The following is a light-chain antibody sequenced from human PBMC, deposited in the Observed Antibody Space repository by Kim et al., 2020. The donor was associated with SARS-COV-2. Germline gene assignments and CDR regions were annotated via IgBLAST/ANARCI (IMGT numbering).Light chain of an antibody. J-gene: IGKJ1*01. CDR3: QQRNNWAT. CDR1: QSVSSY. Sequence: EIVLTQSPATLSLSPGEGATLSCRASQSVSSYIAWYQHKPGQPPRLLTYDASKRATDIPARFSGSGFGTDFTLTISSLEPEDSAIYYCQQRNNWATFGQGTRVEIK. CDR2: DAS. V-gene: IGKV3-11*01.